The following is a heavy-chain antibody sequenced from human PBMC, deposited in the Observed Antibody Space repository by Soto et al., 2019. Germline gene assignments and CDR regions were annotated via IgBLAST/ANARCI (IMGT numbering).Heavy chain of an antibody. CDR1: GFIFSSYD. D-gene: IGHD5-12*01. V-gene: IGHV3-23*01. Sequence: QTGGSLRLSCAASGFIFSSYDMSWVRQAPGKGLEWVSVVSGSGDSTYYADSVKGRFTISRDNSKNTLFLQMNSLRPEDTAIYYCAKEVWGYDYFDFWGQGTPVTVSS. CDR2: VSGSGDST. J-gene: IGHJ4*02. CDR3: AKEVWGYDYFDF.